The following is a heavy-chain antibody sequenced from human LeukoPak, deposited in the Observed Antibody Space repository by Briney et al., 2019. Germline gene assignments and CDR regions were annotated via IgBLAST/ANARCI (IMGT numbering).Heavy chain of an antibody. D-gene: IGHD3-10*01. CDR3: ARGLRYYYGDDY. CDR1: GGSFSGYY. V-gene: IGHV4-34*01. CDR2: INHSGST. Sequence: PSETLSLTCAVYGGSFSGYYWSWIRQPPGKGLEWIGEINHSGSTNYNPSLKSRVTISVDTSKNQFSLKLSSVTAADTAVYYCARGLRYYYGDDYWGQGTLVTVSS. J-gene: IGHJ4*02.